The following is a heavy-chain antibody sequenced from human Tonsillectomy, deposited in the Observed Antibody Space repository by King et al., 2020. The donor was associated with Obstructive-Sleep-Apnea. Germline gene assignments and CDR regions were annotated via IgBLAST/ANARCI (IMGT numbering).Heavy chain of an antibody. Sequence: VQLQESGPGLVKPSETLSLTCTVTGGSIRSYYWSWIRQPPGKGLEWIGYIYSSGSTNYNPSLKSRVAISVDTSKNQFSLRLISVTAADTAVYYCARHLYNSGYLGCFGCWGQGTLVTVSS. CDR1: GGSIRSYY. J-gene: IGHJ4*02. CDR3: ARHLYNSGYLGCFGC. V-gene: IGHV4-59*08. D-gene: IGHD5-12*01. CDR2: IYSSGST.